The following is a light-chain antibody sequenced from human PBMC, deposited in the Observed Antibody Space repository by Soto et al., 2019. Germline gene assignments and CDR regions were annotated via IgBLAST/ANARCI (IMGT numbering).Light chain of an antibody. V-gene: IGKV3-20*01. Sequence: EIVLTQPPGTLSLSPGERATLSCRASQSVSSSYLTWYQQKPGQAPRLLIYGASSRATGIPDRFSGSGSGTDFTLTISRLEPDDFALYYCQQYGSSPPFTFGQGTRLEMK. CDR2: GAS. J-gene: IGKJ5*01. CDR1: QSVSSSY. CDR3: QQYGSSPPFT.